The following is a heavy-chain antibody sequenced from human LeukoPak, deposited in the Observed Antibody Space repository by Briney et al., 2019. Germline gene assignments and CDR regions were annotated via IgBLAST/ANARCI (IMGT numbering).Heavy chain of an antibody. V-gene: IGHV3-23*01. D-gene: IGHD1-1*01. CDR1: VFTFSDYA. CDR3: AHQLWHSCLNPRSAFDI. CDR2: ISISGGVT. Sequence: GGSLRLSYAASVFTFSDYAMSWVRQAPGKGLEWVSGISISGGVTYSADSVKGRFTISRDNSKNTLYLQMSSLRAEDTALYYCAHQLWHSCLNPRSAFDIWGQGTMVTVSS. J-gene: IGHJ3*02.